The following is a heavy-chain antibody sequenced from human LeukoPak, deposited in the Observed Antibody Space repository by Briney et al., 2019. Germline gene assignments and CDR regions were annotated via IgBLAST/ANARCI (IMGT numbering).Heavy chain of an antibody. CDR2: IIPIFGTT. CDR1: GGSFSSYA. J-gene: IGHJ5*02. D-gene: IGHD3-10*01. Sequence: SVKVSCKASGGSFSSYAISWVRQAPGRGLEWMGGIIPIFGTTNYAQKFQGRVTITADESTSTAYTELSSLRSEDTAVYYCARDVSYGSAPNWFDPWGQGTLVTVSS. CDR3: ARDVSYGSAPNWFDP. V-gene: IGHV1-69*01.